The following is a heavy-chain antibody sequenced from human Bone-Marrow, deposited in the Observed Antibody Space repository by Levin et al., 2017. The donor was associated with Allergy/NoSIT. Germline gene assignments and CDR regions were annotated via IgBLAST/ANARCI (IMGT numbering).Heavy chain of an antibody. V-gene: IGHV4-59*11. D-gene: IGHD2/OR15-2a*01. CDR3: TRAGHVYDYGDY. CDR1: GDSIMNHY. CDR2: VYSSGVT. J-gene: IGHJ4*02. Sequence: PGGSLRLSCSVSGDSIMNHYWTWIRQPPGKGLEWIGYVYSSGVTKHNPSLKSRVTMSVDTSKNQFSLKLTSATPADTAVYYCTRAGHVYDYGDYWGQGILVIVSS.